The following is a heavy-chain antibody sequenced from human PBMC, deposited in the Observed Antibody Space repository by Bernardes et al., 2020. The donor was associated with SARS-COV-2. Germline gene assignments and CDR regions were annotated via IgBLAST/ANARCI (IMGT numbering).Heavy chain of an antibody. CDR3: ARTYYYDSSGYYPDY. CDR2: INPNSGGT. D-gene: IGHD3-22*01. CDR1: GYPFTGYY. J-gene: IGHJ4*02. Sequence: ASVKVSCKASGYPFTGYYIHWVRQAPGQGLEWMGWINPNSGGTNYAQKFQGRVTITADESTSTAYMELSSLRSEDTAVYYCARTYYYDSSGYYPDYWGQGTLVTVSS. V-gene: IGHV1-2*02.